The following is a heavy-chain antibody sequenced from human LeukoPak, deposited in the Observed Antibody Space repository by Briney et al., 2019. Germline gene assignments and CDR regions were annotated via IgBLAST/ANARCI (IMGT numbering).Heavy chain of an antibody. CDR1: GGSISSYY. CDR3: ARGGYCSGGSCYSRLFSY. D-gene: IGHD2-15*01. J-gene: IGHJ4*02. CDR2: IYYSGST. V-gene: IGHV4-59*01. Sequence: PSETLSLTCTVSGGSISSYYWSWIRQPPGKGLEWIGYIYYSGSTNYNPSLKSRVTISVDTSKNQFSLKLSSVTAADTAVYYCARGGYCSGGSCYSRLFSYWGQGTLVTVSS.